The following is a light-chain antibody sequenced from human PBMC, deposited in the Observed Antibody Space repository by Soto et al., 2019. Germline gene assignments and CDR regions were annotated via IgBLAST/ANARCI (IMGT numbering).Light chain of an antibody. CDR3: QVWDRSTGV. CDR2: RDT. CDR1: NIGSKN. J-gene: IGLJ2*01. Sequence: SSELTQLLSVSVALGQTARITCGGNNIGSKNVHWYQQKPGQAPVLVIYRDTNRPSGIPERFSGSNSGNTATLTISRAQGGDEADYFCQVWDRSTGVFGGGTKLTVL. V-gene: IGLV3-9*01.